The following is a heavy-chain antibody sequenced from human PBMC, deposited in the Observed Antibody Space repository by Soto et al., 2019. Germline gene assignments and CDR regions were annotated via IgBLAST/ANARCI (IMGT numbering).Heavy chain of an antibody. D-gene: IGHD5-12*01. CDR3: AKDIYRNSYGFDV. J-gene: IGHJ3*01. Sequence: VQLLESGGGSVQPGGSLRLSCVASGFNFANYGMTWVRQAPGKGLEWVSGMSNNGARIYYADSVRGRFTISRDNSKNTVDLQMNSLRAEDTAKYFCAKDIYRNSYGFDVWGQWIMVTVSS. V-gene: IGHV3-23*01. CDR1: GFNFANYG. CDR2: MSNNGARI.